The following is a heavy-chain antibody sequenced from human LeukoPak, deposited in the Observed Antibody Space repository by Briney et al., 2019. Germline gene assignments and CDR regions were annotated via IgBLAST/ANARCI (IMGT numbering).Heavy chain of an antibody. D-gene: IGHD6-19*01. CDR2: ISSSGSTI. CDR3: VRAYHSSGWYRIDY. J-gene: IGHJ4*02. V-gene: IGHV3-48*03. Sequence: GGSLRLSCAASGFTFISYEMNWVRQAPGKGLEWVSYISSSGSTIYYADSVKGRFTISRDNAKNSLYLQMNSLRAEDTAVYYCVRAYHSSGWYRIDYWGQGTLVTVSS. CDR1: GFTFISYE.